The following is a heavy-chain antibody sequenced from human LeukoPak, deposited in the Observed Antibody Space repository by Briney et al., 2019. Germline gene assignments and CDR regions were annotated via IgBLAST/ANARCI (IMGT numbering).Heavy chain of an antibody. D-gene: IGHD2-21*02. CDR2: IYYSGST. V-gene: IGHV4-39*07. J-gene: IGHJ6*03. CDR3: ARGQVTHRLRSPYYYYYYMDV. Sequence: SETLSLTCTVSGGSISSSSYYWGWIRQPPGKGLEWIGSIYYSGSTYYNLSLKSRVTISVDTSKNQFSLKLSSVTAADTAVYYCARGQVTHRLRSPYYYYYYMDVWGKGTTVTVSS. CDR1: GGSISSSSYY.